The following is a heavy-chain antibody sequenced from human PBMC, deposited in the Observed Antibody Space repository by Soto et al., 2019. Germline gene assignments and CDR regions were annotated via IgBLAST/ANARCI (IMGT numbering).Heavy chain of an antibody. J-gene: IGHJ4*02. D-gene: IGHD4-17*01. Sequence: EVQLVESGGGLVQPGGSLRLSCAASGFSLRGYSMSWVCQAPGKGLEWVSYISGTGSSIYADSVKGRFTISRDNAKNSVYLQMNSLGDDDTAVYYCARGAGYGDYGGYWGQGTLVTVSS. CDR1: GFSLRGYS. CDR3: ARGAGYGDYGGY. V-gene: IGHV3-48*02. CDR2: ISGTGSSI.